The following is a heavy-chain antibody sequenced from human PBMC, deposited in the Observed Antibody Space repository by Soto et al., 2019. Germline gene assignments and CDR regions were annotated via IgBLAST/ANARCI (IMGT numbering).Heavy chain of an antibody. CDR1: GFTFSSYA. V-gene: IGHV3-23*01. D-gene: IGHD2-15*01. CDR3: VKDDRILGRRYFDL. J-gene: IGHJ2*01. CDR2: ISFSDGGT. Sequence: SLRLSCAASGFTFSSYAMTWVRQAPGKGPEWVSSISFSDGGTYYADSVKGRLTISRDNSKNTLFLQMKSLRVEDTAVYYCVKDDRILGRRYFDLWGRGTLVTVSS.